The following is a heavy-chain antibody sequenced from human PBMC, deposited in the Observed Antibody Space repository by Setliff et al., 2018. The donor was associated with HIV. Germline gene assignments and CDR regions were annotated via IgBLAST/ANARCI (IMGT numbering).Heavy chain of an antibody. CDR2: FYTSGST. D-gene: IGHD3-10*01. V-gene: IGHV4-4*07. Sequence: TSETLSLTCTVSGGSISSYYWSWIRQPAGKGLEWIGRFYTSGSTNYNPPLQSRVTISVDTSTNQFSLKLSSVTAADTAVYYCARHSGVASPNWFDPWGQGTLVTVSS. CDR1: GGSISSYY. J-gene: IGHJ5*02. CDR3: ARHSGVASPNWFDP.